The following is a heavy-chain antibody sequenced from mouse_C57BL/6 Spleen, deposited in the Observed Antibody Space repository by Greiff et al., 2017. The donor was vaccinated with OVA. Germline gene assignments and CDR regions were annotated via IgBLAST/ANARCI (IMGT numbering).Heavy chain of an antibody. J-gene: IGHJ2*01. CDR3: ARWETGRKGGY. CDR1: GYTFTSYW. D-gene: IGHD4-1*01. CDR2: IYPSDSET. Sequence: QVQLQQPGAELVRPGSSVKLSCKASGYTFTSYWMDWVKQRPGQGLEWIGNIYPSDSETHYNQKFMDKATLTVDKSSSTAYMQLSSLTSEDSAVYYCARWETGRKGGYWGQGTTLTVSS. V-gene: IGHV1-61*01.